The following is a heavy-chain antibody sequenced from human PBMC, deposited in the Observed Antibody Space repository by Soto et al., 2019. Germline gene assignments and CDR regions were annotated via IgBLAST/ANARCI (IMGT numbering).Heavy chain of an antibody. CDR2: IIPLFGTT. CDR1: GGTFTRNA. J-gene: IGHJ3*02. Sequence: QVQLVQSGAEVKKPGSSGKVSCKASGGTFTRNAINWVRQAPGQGLEWMGRIIPLFGTTNYAQKFQGRVTITADEPRSFAYIELTSLRSDDTAIYYCARDRGTYSGEPFDIWGQGTLVTVSS. V-gene: IGHV1-69*18. CDR3: ARDRGTYSGEPFDI. D-gene: IGHD1-26*01.